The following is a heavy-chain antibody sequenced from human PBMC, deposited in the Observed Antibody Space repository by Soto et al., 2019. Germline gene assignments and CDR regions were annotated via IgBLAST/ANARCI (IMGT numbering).Heavy chain of an antibody. CDR2: ISGSGSTI. CDR1: GFTFSSYA. V-gene: IGHV3-23*01. D-gene: IGHD1-26*01. Sequence: PGGSLRLSCAASGFTFSSYAVSWVRQAPGKGPEWISSISGSGSTIYYADSVKGRFTISRDNAKNTLYLQINSLRAEDTAVYYCAREALGALGYWGQGTPVTVSS. J-gene: IGHJ4*02. CDR3: AREALGALGY.